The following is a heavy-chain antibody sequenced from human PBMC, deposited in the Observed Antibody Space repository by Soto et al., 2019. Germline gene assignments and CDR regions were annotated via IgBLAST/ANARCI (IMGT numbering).Heavy chain of an antibody. V-gene: IGHV3-23*01. Sequence: GGSLRLSCAASGFTFSNAWINWVRQAPGKGLEWVSAISGSGGSTYYADSVKGRFTISRDNSKNTLYLQMNSLRAEDTAVYYCAKDRVVVAATLFDYWGQGTLVTVSS. J-gene: IGHJ4*02. D-gene: IGHD2-15*01. CDR2: ISGSGGST. CDR3: AKDRVVVAATLFDY. CDR1: GFTFSNAW.